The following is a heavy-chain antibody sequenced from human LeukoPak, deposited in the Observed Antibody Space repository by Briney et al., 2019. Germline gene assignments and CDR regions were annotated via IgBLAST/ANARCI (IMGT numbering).Heavy chain of an antibody. D-gene: IGHD7-27*01. CDR3: AKDGGLWVSAHWGDS. CDR2: ISGSGDKT. Sequence: GGSLRLSCAASGFTFSNYWMHWIRQVPGKGLEWVSSISGSGDKTYYADSVKGRFTVSRDNSKNTLFLQMNSLRAEDTAVYYCAKDGGLWVSAHWGDSWGRGTLVTVSS. CDR1: GFTFSNYW. J-gene: IGHJ4*02. V-gene: IGHV3-23*01.